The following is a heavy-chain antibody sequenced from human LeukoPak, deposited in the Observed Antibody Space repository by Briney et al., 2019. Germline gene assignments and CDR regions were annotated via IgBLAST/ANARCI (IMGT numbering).Heavy chain of an antibody. D-gene: IGHD3-10*01. Sequence: GGSLRLSCAASGFTFSSSWMSWVRQAPGKGLEWVGRIKSKSEGETTDYAAPVKGRFTISRDDSKNTVYLQMNNLKTEDTAVYYCGLGSGRSDFDYWGQGTLVTVSS. J-gene: IGHJ4*02. CDR2: IKSKSEGETT. V-gene: IGHV3-15*01. CDR1: GFTFSSSW. CDR3: GLGSGRSDFDY.